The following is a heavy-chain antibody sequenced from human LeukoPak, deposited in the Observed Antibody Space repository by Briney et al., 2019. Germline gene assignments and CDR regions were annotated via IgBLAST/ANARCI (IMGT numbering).Heavy chain of an antibody. V-gene: IGHV4-59*01. Sequence: SETLSLTCTVSGDSISTYYWSWIRQPPGKGLEWIGYIYYRVTSDYNPSLKSRVTMSVDMSTRQISLKLSSVTAADTAVYYCASTSASSGYYYRFLGLFYWGQGTLVTVSS. J-gene: IGHJ4*02. CDR1: GDSISTYY. D-gene: IGHD3-22*01. CDR2: IYYRVTS. CDR3: ASTSASSGYYYRFLGLFY.